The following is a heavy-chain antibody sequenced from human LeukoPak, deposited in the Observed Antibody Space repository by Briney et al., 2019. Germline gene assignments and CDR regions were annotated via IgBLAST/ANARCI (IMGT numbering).Heavy chain of an antibody. J-gene: IGHJ4*02. D-gene: IGHD6-19*01. Sequence: KTSETLSLTCTVSGGSISSSSYYWGWIRQPPGKGLEWIGSIYYSGSTYYNPSLKSRVTISVDTSKNQFSLKLSSVTAADTAVYYCARHRRDIGYSSGWYYFDYWGQGTLVTVSS. CDR2: IYYSGST. CDR3: ARHRRDIGYSSGWYYFDY. V-gene: IGHV4-39*01. CDR1: GGSISSSSYY.